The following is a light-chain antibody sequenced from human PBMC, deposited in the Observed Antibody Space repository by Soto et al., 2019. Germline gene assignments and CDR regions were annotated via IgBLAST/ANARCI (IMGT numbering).Light chain of an antibody. V-gene: IGLV2-14*01. Sequence: QSVLTXPASVSGSPGQSITISCSGTSSDVGSYDHVAWYQQFPGKTPKLMIYEVSNRPSGVSSRFSGSKSGNTASLTISGLQAEDEADYYCISYTGSSTSYVFGSGTKVTVL. CDR3: ISYTGSSTSYV. CDR2: EVS. CDR1: SSDVGSYDH. J-gene: IGLJ1*01.